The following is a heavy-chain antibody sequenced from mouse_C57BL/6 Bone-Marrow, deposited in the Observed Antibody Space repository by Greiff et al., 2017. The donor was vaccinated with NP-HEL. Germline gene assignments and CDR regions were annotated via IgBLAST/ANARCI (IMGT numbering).Heavy chain of an antibody. V-gene: IGHV1-82*01. CDR1: GYAFSSSW. D-gene: IGHD1-1*01. Sequence: QVQLKQSGPELVKPWASVKISCKASGYAFSSSWMNWVKQRPGKGLEWIGRIYPGDGDTNYNGKFKGKATLTADKSSSTAYMQLSSLTSEDSAVYFCARDEILGIYYYGSSAYWGQGTTLTVSS. J-gene: IGHJ2*01. CDR3: ARDEILGIYYYGSSAY. CDR2: IYPGDGDT.